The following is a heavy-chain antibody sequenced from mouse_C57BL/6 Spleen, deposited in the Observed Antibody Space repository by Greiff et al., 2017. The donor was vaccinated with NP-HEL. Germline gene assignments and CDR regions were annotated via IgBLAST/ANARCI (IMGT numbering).Heavy chain of an antibody. CDR1: GFNIKDDY. CDR3: TTRGYGNYPWFAY. V-gene: IGHV14-4*01. J-gene: IGHJ3*01. Sequence: VQLQQSGAELVRPGASVKLSCTASGFNIKDDYMHWVKQRPEQGLEWIGWIDPENGDTEYASKFQGKATITADTSSNTAYLQLSSLTSEDTAVYYCTTRGYGNYPWFAYWGQGTLVTVSA. CDR2: IDPENGDT. D-gene: IGHD2-1*01.